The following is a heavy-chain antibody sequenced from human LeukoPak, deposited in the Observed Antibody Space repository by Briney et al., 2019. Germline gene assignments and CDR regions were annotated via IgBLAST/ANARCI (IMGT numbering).Heavy chain of an antibody. V-gene: IGHV3-48*01. Sequence: PGGSLRLSCAAPGFTFSSYSMYWVRQAPGKGLEWVSYISSSSSTIYYADSVKGRFTISRDNAKNSLYLQMNSLRAEDTAVYYCARERCSSHKSYYYYYGMDVWGQGTTVTVSS. D-gene: IGHD6-13*01. CDR1: GFTFSSYS. CDR2: ISSSSSTI. CDR3: ARERCSSHKSYYYYYGMDV. J-gene: IGHJ6*02.